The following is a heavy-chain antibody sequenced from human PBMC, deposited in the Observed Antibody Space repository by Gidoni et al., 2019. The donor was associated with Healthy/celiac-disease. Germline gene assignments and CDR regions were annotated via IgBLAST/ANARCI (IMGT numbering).Heavy chain of an antibody. J-gene: IGHJ4*02. CDR3: TRPVYCSGGSCYSEI. CDR2: IRSKANSDAT. Sequence: EVQLVESGGGLVQPGGSLKLSCAASGFTFSGSAMHWVRQASGKGLEWVGRIRSKANSDATAYAASVKGRFTISRDDSKNTAYLQMNSLKTEDTAVYYCTRPVYCSGGSCYSEIWGQGTLVTVSS. D-gene: IGHD2-15*01. CDR1: GFTFSGSA. V-gene: IGHV3-73*01.